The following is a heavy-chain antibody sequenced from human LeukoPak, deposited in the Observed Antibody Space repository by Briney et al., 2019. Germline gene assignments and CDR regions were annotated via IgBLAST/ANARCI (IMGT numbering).Heavy chain of an antibody. J-gene: IGHJ4*02. CDR3: ETLTGLQRNFDY. Sequence: GGSLRLSCAASGFTFSSYGMHWVRRAPGKGLEWVAFIRYDGSNKYYADSVKGRFTISRDNSKNTLYLQMNSLRAEDTAVYYCETLTGLQRNFDYWGQGTLVTVSS. CDR2: IRYDGSNK. V-gene: IGHV3-30*02. CDR1: GFTFSSYG. D-gene: IGHD5-24*01.